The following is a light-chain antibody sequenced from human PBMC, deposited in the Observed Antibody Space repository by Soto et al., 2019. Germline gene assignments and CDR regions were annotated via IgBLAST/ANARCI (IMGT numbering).Light chain of an antibody. CDR3: QQSFTLPRT. CDR2: ATF. CDR1: QTIKRF. V-gene: IGKV1-39*01. J-gene: IGKJ1*01. Sequence: DIQMTQSPSSLSASVGDRVTITCRASQTIKRFLNWYQQKPGEAPRLLIYATFTLQTGVPSRFSGSESGTDFTLTISSLQPDDFATYYCQQSFTLPRTFGQGTKVEIK.